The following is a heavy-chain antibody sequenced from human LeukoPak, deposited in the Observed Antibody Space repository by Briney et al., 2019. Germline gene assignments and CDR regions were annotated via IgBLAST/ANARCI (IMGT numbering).Heavy chain of an antibody. CDR1: GFTFSTYW. J-gene: IGHJ4*02. CDR2: IKQDGSDK. V-gene: IGHV3-7*03. CDR3: AREHWGPEY. Sequence: PGGSLRLSCAASGFTFSTYWMTWVRQAPGKGLEWVANIKQDGSDKHYVDSVKGRFTISRDNAKNSVYLQMNCLRAEDTAVYYCAREHWGPEYWGQGTLVTVSS. D-gene: IGHD7-27*01.